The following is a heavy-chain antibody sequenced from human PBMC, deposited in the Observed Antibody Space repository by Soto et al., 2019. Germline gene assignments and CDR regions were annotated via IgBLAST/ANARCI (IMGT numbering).Heavy chain of an antibody. V-gene: IGHV1-46*03. J-gene: IGHJ4*02. CDR2: INPFDGSR. D-gene: IGHD3-10*01. CDR1: GYIFTSYY. Sequence: GASVKVSCKSSGYIFTSYYIHCVRQAPGQGLEWMGWINPFDGSRMFAQSFQGRVTMTRDTSTSTVYMEVSSLRSEDTAVYYCSRVDPGETSPFDHWGQGTLVTVS. CDR3: SRVDPGETSPFDH.